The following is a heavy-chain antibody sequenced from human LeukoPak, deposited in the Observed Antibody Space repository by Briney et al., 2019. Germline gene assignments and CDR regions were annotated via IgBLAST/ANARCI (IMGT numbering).Heavy chain of an antibody. J-gene: IGHJ5*02. CDR1: GGSFSGYY. Sequence: SETQSLTCDVYGGSFSGYYWSWIRQPPGKGLEWIGEINHSGSTNYNPSLKSRVTISVDTSKNQFSLKLSSVTAADTAVYYCARLYFGPWGQGTLVTVSS. V-gene: IGHV4-34*01. CDR3: ARLYFGP. CDR2: INHSGST. D-gene: IGHD2-8*01.